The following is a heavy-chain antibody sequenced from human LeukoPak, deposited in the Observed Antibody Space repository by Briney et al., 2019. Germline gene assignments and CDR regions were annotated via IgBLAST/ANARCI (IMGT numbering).Heavy chain of an antibody. D-gene: IGHD6-6*01. CDR2: IYYSGST. J-gene: IGHJ6*02. V-gene: IGHV4-30-4*01. CDR3: ARDIAARPYYYYSMDV. Sequence: SETLSLTCTVSGGSISSGDYYWSWIRQPPGKGLEWIGYIYYSGSTYYNPSLKSRVTISVDTSKNQFSLKLSSVTAADTAVYYCARDIAARPYYYYSMDVWGQGTTVTVSS. CDR1: GGSISSGDYY.